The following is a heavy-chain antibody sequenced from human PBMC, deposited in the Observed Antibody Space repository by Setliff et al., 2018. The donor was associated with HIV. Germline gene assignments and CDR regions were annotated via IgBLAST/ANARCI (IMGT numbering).Heavy chain of an antibody. CDR1: GYSIRDNFF. Sequence: SETLSLTCAVSGYSIRDNFFWGWVRQPPGKGLEWIGSIFYTGTTYYNPSLKSRVTLSLDTSKNQFSLELTSVTAADTAVYYCARHDCGGDCSINWFDPWGQGTRVTVSS. J-gene: IGHJ5*02. D-gene: IGHD2-21*02. V-gene: IGHV4-38-2*01. CDR2: IFYTGTT. CDR3: ARHDCGGDCSINWFDP.